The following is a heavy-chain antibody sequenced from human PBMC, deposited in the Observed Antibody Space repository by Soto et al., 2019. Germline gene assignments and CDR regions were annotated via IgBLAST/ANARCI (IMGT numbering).Heavy chain of an antibody. CDR3: ARGETAWHLAYGLDV. CDR2: IRSGRGT. CDR1: GFTFSNYY. D-gene: IGHD2-21*02. Sequence: GGSLSLSCAASGFTFSNYYIHWVRQAPGKGLEWVSSIRSGRGTLYAASVKGRFFISGDDATSSVPLQINSLRGEDTAVYFCARGETAWHLAYGLDVWGQGTTVTVSS. J-gene: IGHJ6*02. V-gene: IGHV3-21*01.